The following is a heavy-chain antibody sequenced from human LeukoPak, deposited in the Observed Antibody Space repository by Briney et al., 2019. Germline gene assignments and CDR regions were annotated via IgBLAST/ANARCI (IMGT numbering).Heavy chain of an antibody. Sequence: SVKVSCKASGGTFSSYAISWVRQAPGQGLEWMGGIIPIFGTANYAQKFQGRVTITTDESTSTAYMELSSLRSEDTAVYYCARVYCSSTSCGAYYFDYWGQGTLVTVSS. V-gene: IGHV1-69*05. J-gene: IGHJ4*02. CDR1: GGTFSSYA. CDR3: ARVYCSSTSCGAYYFDY. D-gene: IGHD2-2*01. CDR2: IIPIFGTA.